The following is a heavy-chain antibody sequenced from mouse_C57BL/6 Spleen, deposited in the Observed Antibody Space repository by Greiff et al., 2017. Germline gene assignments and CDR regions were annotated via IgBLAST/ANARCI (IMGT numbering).Heavy chain of an antibody. D-gene: IGHD4-1*01. V-gene: IGHV1-80*01. CDR1: GYAFSSYW. CDR3: ARSRWDGDYYAMDY. J-gene: IGHJ4*01. Sequence: QVQLQQSGAELVKPGASVKISCKASGYAFSSYWMNWVKQRPGKGLEWIGQIYPGDGATNYHGKFKGKATLTADKSSSTAYMQRSSLTSEDSAVYFCARSRWDGDYYAMDYWGQGTSVTVSS. CDR2: IYPGDGAT.